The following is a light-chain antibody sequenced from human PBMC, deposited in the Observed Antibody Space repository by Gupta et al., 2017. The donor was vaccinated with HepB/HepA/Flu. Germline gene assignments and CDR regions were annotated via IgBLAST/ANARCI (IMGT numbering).Light chain of an antibody. V-gene: IGLV1-44*01. J-gene: IGLJ3*02. Sequence: QSVLPRPPSASGTPGQTVTTSCSGSSSNIGSKTVNWYQQVPATAPKLLINDKNQRPSGVSDRLFCCSTGTSAYPAISGLQSDQEAEDDGDKWEDSQKEVVFGGGTKLTVL. CDR3: DKWEDSQKEVV. CDR1: SSNIGSKT. CDR2: DKN.